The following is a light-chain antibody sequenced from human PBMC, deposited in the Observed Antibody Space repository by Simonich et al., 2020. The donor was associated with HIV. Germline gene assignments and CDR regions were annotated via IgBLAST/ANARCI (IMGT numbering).Light chain of an antibody. CDR1: ALPKKY. J-gene: IGLJ3*02. CDR3: YSTDSSGNHRV. Sequence: SYEVTQPPSVSVSPGQTARITSSGDALPKKYAYWYQQKSGQAPVFVMYDDSKRPSGIPERFSGSSSGTVATLTISGAQVEDEADYYCYSTDSSGNHRVFGGGTKLTVL. V-gene: IGLV3-10*01. CDR2: DDS.